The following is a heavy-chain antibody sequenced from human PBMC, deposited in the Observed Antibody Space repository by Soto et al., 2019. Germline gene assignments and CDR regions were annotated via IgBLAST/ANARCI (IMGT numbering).Heavy chain of an antibody. CDR1: GGSISSGCYY. J-gene: IGHJ5*02. CDR2: IYYSGST. Sequence: QVQLQESGPGLVKPSQTLSITCTVSGGSISSGCYYWNWIRQHPGQVLEWIGYIYYSGSTYYNPYLNSRVSMSVDTSKNQFSLKRSSVTAADTAVYYCARSVFPWGQGTLVTVSS. CDR3: ARSVFP. V-gene: IGHV4-31*03.